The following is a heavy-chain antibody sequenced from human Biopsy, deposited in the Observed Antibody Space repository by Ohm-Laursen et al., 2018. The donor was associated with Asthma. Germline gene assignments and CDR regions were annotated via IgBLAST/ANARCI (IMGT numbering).Heavy chain of an antibody. D-gene: IGHD3-22*01. Sequence: SLRLPCAASGFTFSNYAMSWVRQAPGKGLEWVSVIYSGGTSHTADSVRGRFTISRDYSKNTLYLQMHSLSAEDTAVYYCARGDSSNWSHYYFDYWGQGTLVTVSS. CDR1: GFTFSNYA. CDR3: ARGDSSNWSHYYFDY. CDR2: IYSGGTS. V-gene: IGHV3-23*03. J-gene: IGHJ4*02.